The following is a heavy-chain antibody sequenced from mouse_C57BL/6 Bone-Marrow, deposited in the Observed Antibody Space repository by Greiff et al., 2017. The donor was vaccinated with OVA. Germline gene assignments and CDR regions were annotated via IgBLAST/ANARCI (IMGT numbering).Heavy chain of an antibody. D-gene: IGHD2-2*01. CDR1: GYTFTDYY. CDR3: ARRELDGYDGAMDY. V-gene: IGHV1-19*01. CDR2: INPYNGGT. J-gene: IGHJ4*01. Sequence: VQLQQSGPVLVKPGASVKMSCKASGYTFTDYYMNWVKQSHGKSLEWIGVINPYNGGTSYNQKFKGKATLTVDKSSSTAYMELNSLTSEDSAVYYCARRELDGYDGAMDYWGQGTSVTVSS.